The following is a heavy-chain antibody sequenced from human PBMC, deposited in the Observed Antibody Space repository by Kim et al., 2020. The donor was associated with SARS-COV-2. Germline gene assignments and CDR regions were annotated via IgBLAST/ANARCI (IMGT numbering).Heavy chain of an antibody. CDR3: ARREWDYYDSSGSNGAGATDY. Sequence: GGSLRLSCAASGFTFSSYSMNWVRQAPGKGLEWVSSISSSSSYIYYADSVKGRFTISRDNAKNSLYLQMNSLRAEDTAVYYCARREWDYYDSSGSNGAGATDYWGQGTLVTVSS. V-gene: IGHV3-21*01. D-gene: IGHD3-22*01. CDR1: GFTFSSYS. CDR2: ISSSSSYI. J-gene: IGHJ4*02.